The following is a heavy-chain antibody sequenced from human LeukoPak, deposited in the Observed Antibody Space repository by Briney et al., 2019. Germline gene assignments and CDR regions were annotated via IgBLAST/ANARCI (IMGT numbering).Heavy chain of an antibody. V-gene: IGHV1-18*01. Sequence: GASVKVSCKASGYTFTSYDINWVRQATGQGLEWMGWISAYNGNTNYAQKLQGRVTMTTDTSTSTAYMELRSLRSDDTAVYYCARDHPYLDYGMDVWGQGTTVTVSS. CDR1: GYTFTSYD. J-gene: IGHJ6*02. D-gene: IGHD3-10*01. CDR3: ARDHPYLDYGMDV. CDR2: ISAYNGNT.